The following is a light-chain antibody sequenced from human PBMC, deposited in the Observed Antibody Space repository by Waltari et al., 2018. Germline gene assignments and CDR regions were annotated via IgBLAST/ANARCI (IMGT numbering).Light chain of an antibody. J-gene: IGKJ2*01. Sequence: VLTQSPGTLSLSPGERYTLSCRASQSLTKRYLAWYQQKPGQAPRLLIYGASSRAAGIPDRFSGSGSGTDFTLTISRLEPEDFAVYYCQQYGSSVLYTFGQGTKLEIK. CDR2: GAS. CDR1: QSLTKRY. V-gene: IGKV3-20*01. CDR3: QQYGSSVLYT.